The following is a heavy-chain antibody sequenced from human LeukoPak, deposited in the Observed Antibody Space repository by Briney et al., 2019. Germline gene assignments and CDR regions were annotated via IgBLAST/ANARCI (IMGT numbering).Heavy chain of an antibody. D-gene: IGHD5-24*01. CDR1: GYTFTSYA. J-gene: IGHJ6*02. V-gene: IGHV7-4-1*02. CDR2: INTNTGNP. Sequence: GASVKVSCKASGYTFTSYAMNWVRQAPGQGLEWMGWINTNTGNPTYAQGFTGRFVFSLDTSVSTAYLRISSLKAEDTAVYYCARGTSQRHGYYYGMDVWGQGTTVTVSS. CDR3: ARGTSQRHGYYYGMDV.